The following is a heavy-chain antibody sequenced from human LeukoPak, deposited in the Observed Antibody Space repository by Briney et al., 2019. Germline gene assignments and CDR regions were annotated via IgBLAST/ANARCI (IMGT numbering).Heavy chain of an antibody. D-gene: IGHD3-9*01. CDR3: ARDLPDYDILTGYSNFDY. J-gene: IGHJ4*02. Sequence: ASVKVSCKASGYTFTSYGISWVRQAPGQGLEWMGWISAYNGNTNYAQKLQGRVTMTTDTSTSTAYMELRSLRSDDTAAYYCARDLPDYDILTGYSNFDYWGQGTLVTVSS. CDR1: GYTFTSYG. CDR2: ISAYNGNT. V-gene: IGHV1-18*01.